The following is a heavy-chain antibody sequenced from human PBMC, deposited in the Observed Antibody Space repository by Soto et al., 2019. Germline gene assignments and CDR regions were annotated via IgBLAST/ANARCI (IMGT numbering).Heavy chain of an antibody. CDR1: GGSISSGGYS. Sequence: SETLSLTCAVSGGSISSGGYSWSWIRQPPGKGLEWIGYIYHSGSTYYNPSLKSRVTISVDRSKNQFSLKLSSVTAADTAVYYCARGRTTVVTEYFDYWGQGTLVTVSS. D-gene: IGHD4-17*01. J-gene: IGHJ4*02. CDR3: ARGRTTVVTEYFDY. V-gene: IGHV4-30-2*01. CDR2: IYHSGST.